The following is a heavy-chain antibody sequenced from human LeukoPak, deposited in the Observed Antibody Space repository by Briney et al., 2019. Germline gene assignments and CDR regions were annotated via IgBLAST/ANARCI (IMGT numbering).Heavy chain of an antibody. V-gene: IGHV3-64D*08. D-gene: IGHD1-1*01. CDR1: GFTFSNYA. Sequence: GGSLRLSCSASGFTFSNYAMHWVRQAPGKGLEYVSLISSNGGTTYFADSVKGRFTLSRDNSKNTLYLQMSSLRAEDTAVYYCVKRGHNWNDYYFDYWGQGTLVTVSS. J-gene: IGHJ4*02. CDR3: VKRGHNWNDYYFDY. CDR2: ISSNGGTT.